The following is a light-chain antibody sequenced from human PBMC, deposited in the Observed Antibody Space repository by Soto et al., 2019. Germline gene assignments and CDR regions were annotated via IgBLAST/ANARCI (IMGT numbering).Light chain of an antibody. J-gene: IGKJ5*01. CDR1: QSVSSS. V-gene: IGKV3-11*01. CDR3: QQRSNWPPIT. Sequence: FVVTHSPDTLSLSPGETATLSCGASQSVSSSVAWYQHKPGQSPRLVVYSGYKRSPGIPARFSGSGSGTDFTLTISSLEPEDFAIYYCQQRSNWPPITFGHGTRLEIK. CDR2: SGY.